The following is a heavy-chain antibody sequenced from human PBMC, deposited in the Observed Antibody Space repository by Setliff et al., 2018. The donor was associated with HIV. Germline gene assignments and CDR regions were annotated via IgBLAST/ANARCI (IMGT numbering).Heavy chain of an antibody. CDR1: GYTFTSYY. CDR3: ARGDPYSSDWFLDY. CDR2: IFPNLDIP. J-gene: IGHJ4*02. V-gene: IGHV1-69*10. D-gene: IGHD6-19*01. Sequence: SVKVSCKASGYTFTSYYMHWVRQAPGQGLEWMGGIFPNLDIPNYAQKFQGRVTITADKSTSTAYMELSSLRSEDTAVYYCARGDPYSSDWFLDYWGQGTLVTVSS.